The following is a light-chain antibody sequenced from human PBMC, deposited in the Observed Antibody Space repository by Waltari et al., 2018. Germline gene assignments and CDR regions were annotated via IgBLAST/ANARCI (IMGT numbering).Light chain of an antibody. CDR3: QQTYVFPRT. Sequence: DIQMTQSPSSLPASVGDKVTITCRASQNIATFLNWFQHRLGQAPDLLIYGASTLHRGVPSRFTGSGSGTEFTLTISSVQPGDFATYYCQQTYVFPRTFGQGTKVEMK. CDR2: GAS. J-gene: IGKJ1*01. CDR1: QNIATF. V-gene: IGKV1-39*01.